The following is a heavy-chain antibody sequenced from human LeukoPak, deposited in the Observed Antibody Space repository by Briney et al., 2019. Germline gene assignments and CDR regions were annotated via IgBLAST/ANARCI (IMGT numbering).Heavy chain of an antibody. D-gene: IGHD3-22*01. J-gene: IGHJ3*02. CDR3: AKDPGTHYDSSDAFDI. CDR2: ISYDGSNR. V-gene: IGHV3-30-3*01. Sequence: GGSLRLSCAASGFTFSSYAMHWVRQAPGKGLEWVAVISYDGSNRYYADSVKGRFTISRDNSKNTLYLQMNSLRAEDTAVYYCAKDPGTHYDSSDAFDIWGQGTMVTVSS. CDR1: GFTFSSYA.